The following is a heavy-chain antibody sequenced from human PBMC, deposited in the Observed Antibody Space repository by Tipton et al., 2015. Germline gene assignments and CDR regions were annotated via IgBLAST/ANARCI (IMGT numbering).Heavy chain of an antibody. CDR1: AYSISSDYY. CDR3: ARASIIQGYYHDSSRYYLFNS. CDR2: ISH. Sequence: GLVKPSETLSLTCAVSAYSISSDYYWGWIRQPPGKGLEWIGSISHNPSLKSRVTMPRDTSKNQFSLKLSSVIAADTAVYYCARASIIQGYYHDSSRYYLFNSWGQGTLVTASS. J-gene: IGHJ1*01. V-gene: IGHV4-38-2*01. D-gene: IGHD3-22*01.